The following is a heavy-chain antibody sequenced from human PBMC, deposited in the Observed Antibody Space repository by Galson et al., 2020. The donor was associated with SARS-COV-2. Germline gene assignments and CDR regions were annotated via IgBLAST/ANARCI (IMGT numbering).Heavy chain of an antibody. D-gene: IGHD6-19*01. CDR3: AQDRVAGAGRGYDYYGMDV. Sequence: GGSLRLSCATSGYKFDDHAMHGVRQPPGKGLEWVAGINWNSERIGYADSVRGRFVISRDNAKNSLYLQMKSLRLEDTALYFCAQDRVAGAGRGYDYYGMDVWGRGTTVTVSS. CDR2: INWNSERI. J-gene: IGHJ6*02. CDR1: GYKFDDHA. V-gene: IGHV3-9*01.